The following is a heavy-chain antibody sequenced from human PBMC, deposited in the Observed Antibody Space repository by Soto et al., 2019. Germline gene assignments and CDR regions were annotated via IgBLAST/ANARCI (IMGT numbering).Heavy chain of an antibody. CDR2: ISSSSSYI. CDR1: GXTFSSYX. D-gene: IGHD5-18*01. V-gene: IGHV3-21*01. Sequence: GGSLRLSCAASGXTFSSYXMNXVRQAPGKGLEWVSXISSSSSYIYYADSVKGRFTISRDNAKNSLYLQMNSLRAEDTAVYYCARDLTGYSYGWVDYYYYGMDVWGQGTTVTVSS. J-gene: IGHJ6*02. CDR3: ARDLTGYSYGWVDYYYYGMDV.